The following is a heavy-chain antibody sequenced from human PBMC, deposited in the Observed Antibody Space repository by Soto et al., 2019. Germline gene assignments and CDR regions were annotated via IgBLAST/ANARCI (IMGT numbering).Heavy chain of an antibody. CDR3: ARGPRGYSYGRISNYYYHYMDV. CDR2: INHSGST. Sequence: SETLSLTCAVYGGSFSGYYWSWIRQPPGKGLEWIGEINHSGSTNYNPSLKSRVTISVDTSKNQFSLKLSSVTAADTAVYYCARGPRGYSYGRISNYYYHYMDVWGKGTTVTVSS. J-gene: IGHJ6*03. D-gene: IGHD5-18*01. CDR1: GGSFSGYY. V-gene: IGHV4-34*01.